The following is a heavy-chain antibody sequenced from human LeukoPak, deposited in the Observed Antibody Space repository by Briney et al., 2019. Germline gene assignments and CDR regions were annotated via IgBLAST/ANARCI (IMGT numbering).Heavy chain of an antibody. CDR1: GFTFSSYA. D-gene: IGHD3-22*01. Sequence: GGSLRLSCAASGFTFSSYAMSWVRQAPGKGLEWVAVIWYDGSNKYYADSVKGRFTISRDNSKNTLYLQMNSLRAEDTAVYYCARDISDSSGYLRDWGQGTLVTVSS. CDR3: ARDISDSSGYLRD. CDR2: IWYDGSNK. V-gene: IGHV3-33*08. J-gene: IGHJ4*02.